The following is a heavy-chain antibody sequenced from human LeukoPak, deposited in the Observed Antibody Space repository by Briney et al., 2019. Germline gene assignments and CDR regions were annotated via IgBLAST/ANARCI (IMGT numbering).Heavy chain of an antibody. CDR1: GGTFSSYA. D-gene: IGHD2-2*01. J-gene: IGHJ6*02. CDR3: ARDDKVVAIDDYYYGMDV. CDR2: ISAYNGNT. Sequence: ASVKVSCKASGGTFSSYAISWVRQAPGQGLEWMGWISAYNGNTNYVQKLQGRVTMTTDTSTSTAYMELRSLTSDDTAVYYCARDDKVVAIDDYYYGMDVWGQGTTVTVSS. V-gene: IGHV1-18*01.